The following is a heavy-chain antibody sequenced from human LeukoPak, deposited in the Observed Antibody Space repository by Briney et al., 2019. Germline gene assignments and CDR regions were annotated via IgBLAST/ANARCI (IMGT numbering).Heavy chain of an antibody. J-gene: IGHJ4*02. V-gene: IGHV1-2*02. CDR1: GYTFTNYD. Sequence: ASVKVSCKASGYTFTNYDINWVRQAPGQGLEWMGWINPNSGGTNYAQKFQGRVTMTRDTSISTAYMELSRLRSDDTAVYYCARWVDSSGYYGYFDYWGQGTLVTVSS. D-gene: IGHD3-22*01. CDR2: INPNSGGT. CDR3: ARWVDSSGYYGYFDY.